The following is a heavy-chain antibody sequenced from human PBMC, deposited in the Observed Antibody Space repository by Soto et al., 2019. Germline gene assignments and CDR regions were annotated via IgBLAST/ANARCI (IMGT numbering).Heavy chain of an antibody. J-gene: IGHJ6*02. CDR1: GSTFSSYS. CDR3: ARGGPWELRYFDWLLSRNGDYYYYGMDV. CDR2: ISSSSSYI. D-gene: IGHD3-9*01. Sequence: PGGSLRLSCAASGSTFSSYSMNWVRQAPGKGLEWVSSISSSSSYIYYADSVKGRFTISRDNAKNSLYLQMNSLRAEDTAVYYCARGGPWELRYFDWLLSRNGDYYYYGMDVWGQGTTVTVSS. V-gene: IGHV3-21*01.